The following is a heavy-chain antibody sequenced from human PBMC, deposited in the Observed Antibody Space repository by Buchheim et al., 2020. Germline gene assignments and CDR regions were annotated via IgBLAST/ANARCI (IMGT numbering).Heavy chain of an antibody. D-gene: IGHD5-12*01. CDR2: FNPSSGGT. CDR3: ARALDVVALIWEDSYNSGMDV. CDR1: GYTFTGFY. J-gene: IGHJ6*02. V-gene: IGHV1-2*06. Sequence: QVQLVQSGAEVKESGASVKVSCKASGYTFTGFYLHWVRRAPGQGLEWMGRFNPSSGGTRYAQKFQGRVTMTGDTSPTTAYMELTSLTSADTAVYFCARALDVVALIWEDSYNSGMDVWGQGT.